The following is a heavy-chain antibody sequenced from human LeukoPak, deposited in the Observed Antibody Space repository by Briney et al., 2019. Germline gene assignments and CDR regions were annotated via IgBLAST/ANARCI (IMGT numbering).Heavy chain of an antibody. CDR3: ARDIFPGYSSSWYGY. CDR2: ISYDGSNK. CDR1: GFTFSSYA. Sequence: GRSLRLSCAASGFTFSSYAMHWVRQAPGKGLEWVAVISYDGSNKYYADSVKGRFTISRDNSKNTLYLQMNSLRAEDTAVYYCARDIFPGYSSSWYGYWGQGTLVTVSS. D-gene: IGHD6-13*01. V-gene: IGHV3-30-3*01. J-gene: IGHJ4*02.